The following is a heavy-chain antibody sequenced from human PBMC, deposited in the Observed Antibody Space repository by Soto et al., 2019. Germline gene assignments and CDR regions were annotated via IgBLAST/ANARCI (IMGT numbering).Heavy chain of an antibody. Sequence: QVELQRSGPGLVEPSQTLSLTCTVSGDSITNTYYCWSWIRQTPGKGLEWIGHIYSGGSTYTNPSLGGRVTLSQDTSQNQFSLKLSSVSAADTAVYYCARGPSSDKVDYWGQGTLGTVSS. V-gene: IGHV4-30-4*01. CDR3: ARGPSSDKVDY. D-gene: IGHD6-6*01. CDR1: GDSITNTYYC. J-gene: IGHJ4*02. CDR2: IYSGGST.